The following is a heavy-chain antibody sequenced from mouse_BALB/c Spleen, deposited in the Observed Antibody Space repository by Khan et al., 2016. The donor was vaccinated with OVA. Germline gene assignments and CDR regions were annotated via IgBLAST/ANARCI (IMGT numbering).Heavy chain of an antibody. Sequence: QVQLQQSGPGLVAPSQSLSITCTVSGFSLTSYGVSWVRQPPGKGLEWLGVIWGDGSTNYHSGLISRLSITTDNSKSQVFLKVNSLQIDDTGTYYCAKVTWGNYVAMDYWGQGTSVTVSS. J-gene: IGHJ4*01. CDR2: IWGDGST. D-gene: IGHD2-1*01. CDR3: AKVTWGNYVAMDY. CDR1: GFSLTSYG. V-gene: IGHV2-3*01.